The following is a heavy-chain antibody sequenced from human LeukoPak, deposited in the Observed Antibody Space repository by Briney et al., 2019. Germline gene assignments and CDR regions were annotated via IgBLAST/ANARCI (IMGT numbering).Heavy chain of an antibody. Sequence: ASVKVSCKVSGYTLTESSIHWVRQARGKGLEWMGGFDPEDGEAVYAQKFQGRVTMTEDTSTETAYMVLSSLRSDDTAVYYCATGWGILFHFDYWGQGTLVTVSS. V-gene: IGHV1-24*01. CDR1: GYTLTESS. D-gene: IGHD2-8*02. J-gene: IGHJ4*02. CDR2: FDPEDGEA. CDR3: ATGWGILFHFDY.